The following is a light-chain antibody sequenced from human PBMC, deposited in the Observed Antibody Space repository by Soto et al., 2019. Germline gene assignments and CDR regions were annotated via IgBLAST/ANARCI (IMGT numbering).Light chain of an antibody. CDR3: QQRSKWPPIT. CDR2: DAS. Sequence: EMVLTQSPATLSLSPGERATLSCRASQSVSSYLAWYQQKPGQAPRLLIYDASNRATGIPARFSGSGSGTAFTLTISSLEPEDFAVYYCQQRSKWPPITFGQGTRLEIK. V-gene: IGKV3-11*01. J-gene: IGKJ5*01. CDR1: QSVSSY.